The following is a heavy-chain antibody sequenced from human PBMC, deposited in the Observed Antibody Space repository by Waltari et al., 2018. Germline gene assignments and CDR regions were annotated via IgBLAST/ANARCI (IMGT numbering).Heavy chain of an antibody. Sequence: EVYLVESGGGLAQPGGSLRLSCEASGFPFTTYWMPWVRQVPGKGLEWVAHINDDGSNANYADSVRGRFTISRDNAKNTMYLRLNSLRVDDTATYYCASGWYTTGYWGQGAQVTVSS. V-gene: IGHV3-74*02. J-gene: IGHJ4*02. CDR3: ASGWYTTGY. CDR1: GFPFTTYW. D-gene: IGHD6-19*01. CDR2: INDDGSNA.